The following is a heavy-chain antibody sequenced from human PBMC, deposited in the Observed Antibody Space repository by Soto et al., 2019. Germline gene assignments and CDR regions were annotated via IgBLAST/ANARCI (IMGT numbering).Heavy chain of an antibody. CDR3: ARVGAVTNPERDDYYGMDV. Sequence: QVQLQESGPGLVKPSGTLSLTCAVSGGSISSSNWWSWVRQPPGKGLEWIGEIYHSGSTNYNPSLKGRVTISVDKSKNQFSLKLSSVTAADTAVYYCARVGAVTNPERDDYYGMDVWGQGTTVTVSS. J-gene: IGHJ6*02. V-gene: IGHV4-4*02. D-gene: IGHD2-21*02. CDR2: IYHSGST. CDR1: GGSISSSNW.